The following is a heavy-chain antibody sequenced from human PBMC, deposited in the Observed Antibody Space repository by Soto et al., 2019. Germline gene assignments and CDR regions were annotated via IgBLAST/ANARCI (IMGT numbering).Heavy chain of an antibody. J-gene: IGHJ5*02. Sequence: QLQLQESGPGLVKPSETLSLTCTVSGGSISSSSYYWGWIRQPPGKGLEWIGSIYYSGSTYYHTSLKSRVTLSVDTSKNQFSLKLSSVTAADTAVYYCARHPKARGADWFDPWGQGTLVTVSS. CDR1: GGSISSSSYY. CDR3: ARHPKARGADWFDP. V-gene: IGHV4-39*01. CDR2: IYYSGST.